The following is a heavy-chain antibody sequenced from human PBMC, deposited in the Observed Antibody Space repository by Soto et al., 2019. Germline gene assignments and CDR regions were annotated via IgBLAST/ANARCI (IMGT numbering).Heavy chain of an antibody. CDR3: ARLTTIDAFDI. CDR1: GDSISSGAYY. J-gene: IGHJ3*02. D-gene: IGHD2-21*02. Sequence: QVQLQESGSGLVKPSQTLSLTCTVSGDSISSGAYYWSWIRQHPGKGLEWIGYIYYSGNTYYNPSLKSRIAISVDSSKNQFSLTLSSVTAADTAAYYCARLTTIDAFDIWGQGTMVTVSS. V-gene: IGHV4-31*03. CDR2: IYYSGNT.